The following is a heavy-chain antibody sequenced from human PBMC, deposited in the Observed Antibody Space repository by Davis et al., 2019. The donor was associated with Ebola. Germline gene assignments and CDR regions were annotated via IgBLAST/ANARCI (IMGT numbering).Heavy chain of an antibody. CDR3: ARVSASSWSDGLGF. D-gene: IGHD6-13*01. V-gene: IGHV5-51*01. Sequence: GSLRLSCKGSGYSFTSYWIAWVRQMPGKGLEWMGIIYPLDSDTRYSPSFQGQVTISADKSISTAYLQWSSLMASDTAMYYCARVSASSWSDGLGFWGQGTLVTVSS. CDR2: IYPLDSDT. J-gene: IGHJ4*02. CDR1: GYSFTSYW.